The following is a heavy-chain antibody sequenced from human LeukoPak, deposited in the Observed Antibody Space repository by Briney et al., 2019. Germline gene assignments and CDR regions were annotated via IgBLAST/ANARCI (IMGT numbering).Heavy chain of an antibody. J-gene: IGHJ4*02. V-gene: IGHV3-74*01. CDR2: IRSDGSDT. CDR1: GFTFSDTW. Sequence: GGSLRLSCAASGFTFSDTWMHWVRQAPGEGLVWVSRIRSDGSDTRYAESVKGRFTISRDNAKNSLYLQMNSLRAEDTAVYYCAREANGIAVAGNDYWGQGTLVTVSS. D-gene: IGHD6-19*01. CDR3: AREANGIAVAGNDY.